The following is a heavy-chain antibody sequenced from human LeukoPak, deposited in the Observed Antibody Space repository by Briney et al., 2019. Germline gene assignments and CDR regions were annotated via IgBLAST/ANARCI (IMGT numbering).Heavy chain of an antibody. Sequence: PGRALRLSCAASGFTFNSYWMSWVRQAPGKGLEWVANIKEDGSEKDYVDSVKGRFTISRDNAKNSLYLQMNSLRAEDTAVYYCAKGRSYQTFDYWGQGTLVTVSS. CDR1: GFTFNSYW. CDR3: AKGRSYQTFDY. CDR2: IKEDGSEK. D-gene: IGHD1-26*01. V-gene: IGHV3-7*03. J-gene: IGHJ4*02.